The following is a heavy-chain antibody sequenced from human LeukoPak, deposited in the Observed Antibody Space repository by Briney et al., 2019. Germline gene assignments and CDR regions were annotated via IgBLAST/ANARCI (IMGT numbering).Heavy chain of an antibody. CDR2: IYTGGST. CDR1: GFTVDSNY. Sequence: GGSLRLSCAASGFTVDSNYLSWVRQAPGKGLEWVSTIYTGGSTYYAASVKGRFTISRDFSKNTVFLHMNSLRAEDTAMYYCARGDDSGYYDYFDYWGQGALVTVSS. D-gene: IGHD3-22*01. CDR3: ARGDDSGYYDYFDY. V-gene: IGHV3-53*01. J-gene: IGHJ4*02.